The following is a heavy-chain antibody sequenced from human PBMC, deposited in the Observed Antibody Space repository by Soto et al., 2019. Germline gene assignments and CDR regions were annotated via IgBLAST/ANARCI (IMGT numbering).Heavy chain of an antibody. CDR1: GGSISSGDYY. V-gene: IGHV4-30-4*01. Sequence: PSETLSLTCTVSGGSISSGDYYWSWIRQPPGKGLEWIGYIYYSGSTYYNPSLKSRVTISVDTSKNQFSLKLSSVTAADTAVYYCARATYYYDSSGYVDFDYWGQGTLVTV. J-gene: IGHJ4*02. CDR2: IYYSGST. D-gene: IGHD3-22*01. CDR3: ARATYYYDSSGYVDFDY.